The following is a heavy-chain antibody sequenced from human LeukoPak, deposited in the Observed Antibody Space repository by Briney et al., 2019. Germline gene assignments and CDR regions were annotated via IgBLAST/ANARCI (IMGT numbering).Heavy chain of an antibody. CDR3: AKDRPGDYSTYWYFDL. Sequence: GGSLRLSCAASGFTFSSYAMSWVRQAPGKGLEWVSAISGSGGSTYYADSVKGRFTISRDNSKNTLYLQMNSLRAEDTAVYYCAKDRPGDYSTYWYFDLWGRGTLVTVSS. V-gene: IGHV3-23*01. CDR1: GFTFSSYA. CDR2: ISGSGGST. J-gene: IGHJ2*01. D-gene: IGHD4-11*01.